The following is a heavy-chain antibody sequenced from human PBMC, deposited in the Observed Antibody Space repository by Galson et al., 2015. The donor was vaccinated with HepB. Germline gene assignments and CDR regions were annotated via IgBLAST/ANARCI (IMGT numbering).Heavy chain of an antibody. CDR1: GYSFTSYY. D-gene: IGHD3-10*01. V-gene: IGHV1-46*01. CDR2: INPSGGYT. Sequence: SVKVSCKASGYSFTSYYIHWVRQAPGQGLEWMGTINPSGGYTNYARKFQGRVTMTRDASTTTVYMEMSSLRSEDTAVYYCARVLRRGGYGMDVWGQGTTVTVSS. J-gene: IGHJ6*02. CDR3: ARVLRRGGYGMDV.